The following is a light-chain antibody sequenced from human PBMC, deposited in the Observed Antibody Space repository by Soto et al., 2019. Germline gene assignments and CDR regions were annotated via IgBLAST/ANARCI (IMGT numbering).Light chain of an antibody. CDR2: DVS. V-gene: IGKV1-13*02. CDR1: QDVRGA. Sequence: AIQLTQSPSSLSASVGDRVTISCRASQDVRGALAWYQQKPGTAPKILIYDVSVLESGVPTRFSGSGSGTDFTLTITSLQPVDFATYYCQKFNSYPITFGQGTRLEIK. CDR3: QKFNSYPIT. J-gene: IGKJ5*01.